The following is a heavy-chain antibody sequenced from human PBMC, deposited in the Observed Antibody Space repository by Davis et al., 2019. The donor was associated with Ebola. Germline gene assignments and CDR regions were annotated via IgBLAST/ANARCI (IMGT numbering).Heavy chain of an antibody. Sequence: GGSLRLSCAASGFTFSSYGMHWVRQAPGKGLEWVVVIWYDGSNKYYADSVKGRFTISRDNSKNTLYLQMNSLRAEDTAVYYCARDPVYSNYVSGMDVWGQGTTVTVSS. V-gene: IGHV3-33*01. CDR2: IWYDGSNK. D-gene: IGHD4-11*01. J-gene: IGHJ6*02. CDR3: ARDPVYSNYVSGMDV. CDR1: GFTFSSYG.